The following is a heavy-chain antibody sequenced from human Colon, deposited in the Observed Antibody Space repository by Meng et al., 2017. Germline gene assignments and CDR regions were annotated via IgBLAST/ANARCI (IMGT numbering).Heavy chain of an antibody. Sequence: GESLKISCAASGFTFSSYEMNWVRQAPGKGLEWVSYISSSGNTIYYADSVKGRFTISRDNAKSSLYLEMNSLRVEDTAVYYCARDRDTSTVTLDYFDYWGQGTTVTVSS. D-gene: IGHD5-18*01. CDR1: GFTFSSYE. CDR2: ISSSGNTI. CDR3: ARDRDTSTVTLDYFDY. J-gene: IGHJ4*02. V-gene: IGHV3-48*03.